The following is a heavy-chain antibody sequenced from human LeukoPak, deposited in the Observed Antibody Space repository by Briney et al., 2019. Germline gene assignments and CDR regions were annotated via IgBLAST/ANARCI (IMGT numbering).Heavy chain of an antibody. V-gene: IGHV3-23*01. CDR2: IYENGGTT. CDR3: AKDFRIGYSAHFDY. Sequence: GGSLRLSCVGSGFTFRSHAMSWVRQAPERGLEFVSGIYENGGTTYYADSVKGRFSISRDNSKNTLYLQMDSLRGEDTAVYYCAKDFRIGYSAHFDYWGQGALVTVSS. D-gene: IGHD2-21*01. CDR1: GFTFRSHA. J-gene: IGHJ4*02.